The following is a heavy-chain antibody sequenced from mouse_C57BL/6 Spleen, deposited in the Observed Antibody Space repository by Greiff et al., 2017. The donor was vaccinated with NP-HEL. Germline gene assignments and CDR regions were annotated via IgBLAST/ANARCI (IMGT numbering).Heavy chain of an antibody. CDR3: ARNGYYVGYFDV. CDR1: GFTFSDYG. Sequence: EVKLVESGGGLVKPGGSLKLSCAASGFTFSDYGMHWVRQAPEKGLEWVAYISSGSSTIYYADTVKGRFTISRDNAKNTLFLQMTSLRSEDTAMYYCARNGYYVGYFDVWGTGTTVTVSS. J-gene: IGHJ1*03. CDR2: ISSGSSTI. V-gene: IGHV5-17*01. D-gene: IGHD2-3*01.